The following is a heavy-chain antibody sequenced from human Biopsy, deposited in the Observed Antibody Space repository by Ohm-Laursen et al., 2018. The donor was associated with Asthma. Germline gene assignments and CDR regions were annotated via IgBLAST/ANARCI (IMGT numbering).Heavy chain of an antibody. J-gene: IGHJ4*02. CDR2: ISFDGSNK. D-gene: IGHD1-26*01. CDR1: GFTFSNYG. V-gene: IGHV3-30*18. CDR3: AKDVFPGWELRRGPDS. Sequence: SLRLSCAASGFTFSNYGMHWVRQAPGKGLDWVAVISFDGSNKNYTDSVKGRFTISRDNSRNTLHLQMNSLKAEDTAVYYCAKDVFPGWELRRGPDSWGQGTLVTVSS.